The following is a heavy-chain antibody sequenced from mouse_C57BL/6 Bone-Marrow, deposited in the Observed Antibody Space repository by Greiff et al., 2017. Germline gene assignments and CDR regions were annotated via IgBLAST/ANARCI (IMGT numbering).Heavy chain of an antibody. V-gene: IGHV1-53*01. CDR1: GYTFTSYW. D-gene: IGHD2-2*01. CDR2: INPSNGGT. J-gene: IGHJ2*01. Sequence: QVQLQQSGTELVQPGASVKLSCKASGYTFTSYWMHWVKQRPGQGLEWIGNINPSNGGTNYNEKFKSKATLAVDKSSSTAYMQLSSLTSEDSAVYYCARWLWLRQGVYFDYWGQGTTLTVSS. CDR3: ARWLWLRQGVYFDY.